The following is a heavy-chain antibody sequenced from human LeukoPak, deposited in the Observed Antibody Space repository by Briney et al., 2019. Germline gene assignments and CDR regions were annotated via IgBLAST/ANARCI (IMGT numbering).Heavy chain of an antibody. CDR3: AKVGGAKWSALDI. V-gene: IGHV1-18*01. CDR1: GYTFTSYG. Sequence: GASVKVSCKASGYTFTSYGISWVRQAPGQGLEWMGWISAYNGNTNYAQKLQGRVTMTRDTSISTAYMDLNSLTSDDTAVYYCAKVGGAKWSALDIWGQGTLVTVSS. J-gene: IGHJ3*02. CDR2: ISAYNGNT. D-gene: IGHD1-26*01.